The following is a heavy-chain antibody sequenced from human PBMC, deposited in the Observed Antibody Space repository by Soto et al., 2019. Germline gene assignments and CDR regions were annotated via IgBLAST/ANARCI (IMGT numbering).Heavy chain of an antibody. J-gene: IGHJ5*02. CDR1: GGTFSSYA. CDR3: ASHEGALWFGQYNWFDP. CDR2: IIPIFGTA. Sequence: GASVKVSCKASGGTFSSYAISWVRQAPGQGLEWMGGIIPIFGTANYAQKSQGRVTITADESTSTAYMELSSLRSEDTAVYYCASHEGALWFGQYNWFDPWGQGTLVTVSS. V-gene: IGHV1-69*13. D-gene: IGHD3-10*01.